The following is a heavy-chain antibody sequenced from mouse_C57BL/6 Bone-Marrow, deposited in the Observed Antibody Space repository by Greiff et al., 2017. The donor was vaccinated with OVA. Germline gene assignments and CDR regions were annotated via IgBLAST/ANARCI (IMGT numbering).Heavy chain of an antibody. J-gene: IGHJ3*01. CDR2: IDPSDSST. V-gene: IGHV1-50*01. CDR1: GYTFTSYW. Sequence: VQLQQPGAELVKPGASVKLSCKASGYTFTSYWMQWVKQRPGQGLEWIGEIDPSDSSTNYNQKFKGKATMTVDTSSSTAYMQLSSLTSEDSAVYSCASAVFAYWGQGILVTFS. CDR3: ASAVFAY.